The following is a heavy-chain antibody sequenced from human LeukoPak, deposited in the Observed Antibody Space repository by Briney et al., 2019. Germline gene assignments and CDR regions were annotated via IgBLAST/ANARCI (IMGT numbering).Heavy chain of an antibody. D-gene: IGHD3-22*01. J-gene: IGHJ6*02. V-gene: IGHV3-23*01. Sequence: GGSLRLSCAASGFTFNSYAMSWVRQAPGKGLEWVSTISGNGGSTYYADSVKGRFTISRDNSKNTLYLQMNSLRDEDTAVYYCVRDTYDSSGYYLGMDVWGQGTTVTVSS. CDR1: GFTFNSYA. CDR3: VRDTYDSSGYYLGMDV. CDR2: ISGNGGST.